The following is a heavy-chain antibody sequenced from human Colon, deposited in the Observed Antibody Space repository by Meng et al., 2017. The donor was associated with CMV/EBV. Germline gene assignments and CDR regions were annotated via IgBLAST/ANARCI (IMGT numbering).Heavy chain of an antibody. CDR2: IYYTGDN. J-gene: IGHJ4*02. V-gene: IGHV4-39*02. CDR3: TRETGGSSLAY. D-gene: IGHD6-13*01. CDR1: GGSISSPSSC. Sequence: QLNASGPRLVKPSYPLSLTCTLSGGSISSPSSCGAWVRQPPGKGLEWIGSIYYTGDNFYSPSLKSRVTISIDTSKNHFSLKLNSATAADTAMYYCTRETGGSSLAYWGQGILVTVSS.